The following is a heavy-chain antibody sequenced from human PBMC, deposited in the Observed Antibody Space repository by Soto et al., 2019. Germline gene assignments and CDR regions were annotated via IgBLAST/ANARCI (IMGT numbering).Heavy chain of an antibody. V-gene: IGHV1-69*02. CDR1: GGTFSSYT. D-gene: IGHD2-2*01. J-gene: IGHJ6*04. Sequence: QVQLVQSGAEVKKPGSSVKVSCKASGGTFSSYTISWVRQAPGQGLEWMGRIIPILGIANYAQKFQGRVTINAEKSTSTAYMELSSLRSEDTAVYYCARVLGYCSSTSCSVSGMDVWGKGTTVTVSS. CDR2: IIPILGIA. CDR3: ARVLGYCSSTSCSVSGMDV.